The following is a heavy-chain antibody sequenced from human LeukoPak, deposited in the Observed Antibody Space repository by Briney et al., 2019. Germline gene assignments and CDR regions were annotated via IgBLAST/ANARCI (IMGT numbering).Heavy chain of an antibody. J-gene: IGHJ3*02. CDR1: YDSVSNYY. V-gene: IGHV4-59*02. Sequence: SETLSFTCTASYDSVSNYYWSWIRQTPEKGLEWIGYMSNSGGSDYGPSLKTQVAMSIDLSKNQFSLKMSYVTAAGTAVYYCARPAMVRGVIMTNRAFDIWGQGTMVTVSS. CDR2: MSNSGGS. CDR3: ARPAMVRGVIMTNRAFDI. D-gene: IGHD3-10*01.